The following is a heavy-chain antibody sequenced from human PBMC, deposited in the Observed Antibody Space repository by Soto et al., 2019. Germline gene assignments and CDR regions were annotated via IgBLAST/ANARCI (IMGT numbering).Heavy chain of an antibody. CDR1: GFTFSSYG. CDR2: ISYDGSNK. J-gene: IGHJ4*02. D-gene: IGHD1-26*01. Sequence: QVQLVESGGGVVQPGRSLRLSCAASGFTFSSYGMHWVRQAPGKGLEWVAVISYDGSNKYYADSVKGRFTISRANSKNTLYLQMNSLRAEDTAVYYCAKEAVGATPDYWGQGTLVTVSS. CDR3: AKEAVGATPDY. V-gene: IGHV3-30*18.